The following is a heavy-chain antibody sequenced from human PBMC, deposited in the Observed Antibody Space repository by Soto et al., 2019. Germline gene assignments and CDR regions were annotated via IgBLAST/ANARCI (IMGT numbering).Heavy chain of an antibody. CDR3: AREYTAWPLAYGLDV. Sequence: GGSLRLSCVGFGFTFSIYSINWVRQSPGKGLEWVSSISSRSDIYYADSVKGRFTISRDNAKNSVSLQMNSLRAEDTAVYYCAREYTAWPLAYGLDVWGQGTTVTVSS. CDR1: GFTFSIYS. D-gene: IGHD2-2*02. J-gene: IGHJ6*02. V-gene: IGHV3-21*01. CDR2: ISSRSDI.